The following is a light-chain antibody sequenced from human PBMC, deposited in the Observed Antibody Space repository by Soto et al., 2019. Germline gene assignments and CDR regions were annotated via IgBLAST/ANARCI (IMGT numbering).Light chain of an antibody. CDR1: QGLLYGDGHTY. J-gene: IGKJ1*01. V-gene: IGKV2-30*01. Sequence: DVVITQSPLSLPVSLGQPASISCNSSQGLLYGDGHTYLNWFQLRPGQSPRRLIYKVSDRDSGVPDRFSGSGSGTDFTLKISRVEADDVGLYYCMQATHWPPTFGQGTKVDIK. CDR2: KVS. CDR3: MQATHWPPT.